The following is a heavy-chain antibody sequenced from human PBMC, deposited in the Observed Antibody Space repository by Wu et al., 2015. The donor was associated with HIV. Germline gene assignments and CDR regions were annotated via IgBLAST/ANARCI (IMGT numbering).Heavy chain of an antibody. CDR2: ISGYNGNT. V-gene: IGHV1-18*01. J-gene: IGHJ3*02. Sequence: QVQLVQSGAEVKKPGASVKVSCKASGYTFTTYGISWVRQAPGQGPEWMGWISGYNGNTKFAQNLQGRVTMTTDTSTSTAYIELRRLRSDDTAVYYCTTTSGSGPPFDIWGQGTMVTVSS. CDR1: GYTFTTYG. D-gene: IGHD6-25*01. CDR3: TTTSGSGPPFDI.